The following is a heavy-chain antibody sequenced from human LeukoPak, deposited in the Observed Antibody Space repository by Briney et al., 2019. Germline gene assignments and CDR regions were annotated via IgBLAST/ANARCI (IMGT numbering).Heavy chain of an antibody. CDR2: INPNSGGT. D-gene: IGHD2-2*01. CDR3: ASLSAGREYQLTQNNWFDP. Sequence: GASVTVSCKASGYTFTGYYMHWVRQAPGQGLEWMGWINPNSGGTNYAQKFQGRVTMTRDTSISTAYMELSRLRSDDTAVYYCASLSAGREYQLTQNNWFDPWGQGTLVTVSS. CDR1: GYTFTGYY. V-gene: IGHV1-2*02. J-gene: IGHJ5*02.